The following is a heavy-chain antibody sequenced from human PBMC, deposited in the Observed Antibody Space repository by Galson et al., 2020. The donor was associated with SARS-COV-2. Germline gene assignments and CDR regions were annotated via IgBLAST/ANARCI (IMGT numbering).Heavy chain of an antibody. J-gene: IGHJ5*02. D-gene: IGHD2-21*01. Sequence: GGSLRLSCAASGFTFSNAWMSWVRQAPGKGLEWVGRIKSKTDGGTTDYAAPVKGRFTISRDDSKNTLYLQMNSLKTEDTAVYYCTTIAYTTSTPHWFDPWGQGTLVTVSS. CDR2: IKSKTDGGTT. V-gene: IGHV3-15*01. CDR1: GFTFSNAW. CDR3: TTIAYTTSTPHWFDP.